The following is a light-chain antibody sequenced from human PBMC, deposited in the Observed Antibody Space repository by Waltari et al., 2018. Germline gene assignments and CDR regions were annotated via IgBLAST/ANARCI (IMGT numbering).Light chain of an antibody. CDR1: NIGSRS. Sequence: SYVLTQPPSVSVAPGQPARITCGGNNIGSRSVQWYQQKAGQAPVLVVYNDADRPAGIPDRFSGSKSANTATLAITRVEAGDEADYFCHVWESSGGYGGVFGTGTKVTVL. V-gene: IGLV3-21*02. J-gene: IGLJ1*01. CDR3: HVWESSGGYGGV. CDR2: NDA.